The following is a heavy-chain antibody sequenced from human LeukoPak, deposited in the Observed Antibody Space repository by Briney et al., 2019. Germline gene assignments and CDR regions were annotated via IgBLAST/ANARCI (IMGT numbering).Heavy chain of an antibody. CDR1: GFTFSSYS. Sequence: NTGGSLRLSCAASGFTFSSYSMNWVRQAPGNGLEWVSSISSSSSYIYYADSVKGRFTISRDNAKNSLYLQMNSLRAEDTAVYYCARSRQLPTRIDYWGQGTLSPSPQ. D-gene: IGHD2-2*01. V-gene: IGHV3-21*01. CDR3: ARSRQLPTRIDY. CDR2: ISSSSSYI. J-gene: IGHJ4*02.